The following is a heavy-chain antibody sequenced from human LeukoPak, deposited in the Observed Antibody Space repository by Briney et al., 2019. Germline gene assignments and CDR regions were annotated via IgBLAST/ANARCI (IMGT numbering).Heavy chain of an antibody. D-gene: IGHD1-26*01. Sequence: SGTLSLTGGVSGGSISGTNWWSWVRQPPGQGLEWIGEISLAGQTNYNPSLNGRVTMSLDKSSNQLSLHLTSVTAADTATYFCSGESGPLCPFGYWGQGTLVIVSS. CDR2: ISLAGQT. J-gene: IGHJ4*02. CDR3: SGESGPLCPFGY. V-gene: IGHV4-4*02. CDR1: GGSISGTNW.